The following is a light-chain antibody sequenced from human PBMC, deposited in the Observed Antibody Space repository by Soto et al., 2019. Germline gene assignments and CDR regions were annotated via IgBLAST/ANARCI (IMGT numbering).Light chain of an antibody. Sequence: ETVMTQSPATLSVSPGERATLSCGASQSVSTNLAWYQQKPGQVPRLLIYGASTRASDIPARFSGSGYGTEFTLTISSLESEDFAVYYCKQYNEWPLTFGGGTKVEIE. CDR2: GAS. CDR3: KQYNEWPLT. CDR1: QSVSTN. J-gene: IGKJ4*01. V-gene: IGKV3-15*01.